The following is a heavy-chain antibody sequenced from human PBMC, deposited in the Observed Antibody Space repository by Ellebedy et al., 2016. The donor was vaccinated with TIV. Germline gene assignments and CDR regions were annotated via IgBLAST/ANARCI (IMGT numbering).Heavy chain of an antibody. D-gene: IGHD1-26*01. Sequence: GESLKISCEASGFPFSTAWMTWVRPAPGKGLEWVANIKEDGSEEYYVDSVKGRFTISRDNAKNSLYLQMNSLRAEDTAVYYCVRDLHWSYFDWGQGTLVTVSS. CDR3: VRDLHWSYFD. J-gene: IGHJ4*02. CDR2: IKEDGSEE. V-gene: IGHV3-7*03. CDR1: GFPFSTAW.